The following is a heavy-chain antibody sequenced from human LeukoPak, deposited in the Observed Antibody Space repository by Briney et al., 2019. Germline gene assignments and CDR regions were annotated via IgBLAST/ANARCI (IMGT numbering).Heavy chain of an antibody. D-gene: IGHD5-18*01. CDR1: GFGFSVYW. CDR3: ARVPTNSYGFGQ. V-gene: IGHV3-74*01. CDR2: INEDGTSA. Sequence: GSLRLSCAASGFGFSVYWMHWVRQAPGKGLAWVAHINEDGTSASHADSVKGRFTISRDNAKNTLYLQMNSLTVEDTAVYYCARVPTNSYGFGQWGQGSLVTVSS. J-gene: IGHJ4*02.